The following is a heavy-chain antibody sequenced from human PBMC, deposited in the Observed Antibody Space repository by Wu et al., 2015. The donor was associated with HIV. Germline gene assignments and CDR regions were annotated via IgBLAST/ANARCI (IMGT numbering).Heavy chain of an antibody. CDR3: ASREGGSGVSWRFYDGMDV. CDR1: GGSFTSYI. J-gene: IGHJ6*02. D-gene: IGHD3-10*01. V-gene: IGHV1-69*18. Sequence: QVQLVQSGPEVKKPGSSVKVSCKASGGSFTSYIFSWVRQAPGQGLEWMGRIIPIFDTANYAQKFQGRITISADESTSIVYMELSSLRSEDTAVYYCASREGGSGVSWRFYDGMDVWGQGTTVTVSS. CDR2: IIPIFDTA.